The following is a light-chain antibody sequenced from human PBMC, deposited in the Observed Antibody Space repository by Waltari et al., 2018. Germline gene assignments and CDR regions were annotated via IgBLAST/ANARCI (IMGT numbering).Light chain of an antibody. V-gene: IGLV1-44*01. Sequence: QQSPGIAPNLLIYSKSQRPSWVTDRFSGAKSCTSASLAISGLQSEEEADYDCAAWDDSLNGPVVFGGGTKLTVL. CDR3: AAWDDSLNGPVV. J-gene: IGLJ2*01. CDR2: SKS.